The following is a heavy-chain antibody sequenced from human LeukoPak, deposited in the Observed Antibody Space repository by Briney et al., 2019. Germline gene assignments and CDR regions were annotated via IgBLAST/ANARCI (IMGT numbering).Heavy chain of an antibody. CDR3: ARPYYDSSGCYYPNWFDP. J-gene: IGHJ5*02. V-gene: IGHV1-2*02. CDR2: INPNSGGT. Sequence: ASVKVSCKASGYTFTGYYMHWVRQAPGQGLEWMGWINPNSGGTNYAQKFQGRVTMTRDTSISTAYMELSRLRSEDTAVYYCARPYYDSSGCYYPNWFDPWGQGTLVTVSS. D-gene: IGHD3-22*01. CDR1: GYTFTGYY.